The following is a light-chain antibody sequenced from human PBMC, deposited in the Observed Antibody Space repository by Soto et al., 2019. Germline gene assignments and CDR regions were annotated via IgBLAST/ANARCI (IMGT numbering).Light chain of an antibody. Sequence: QSVLSQPASVSGSPGQSITISCTGTSRDVGGYNYVSWYQQHPGKAPKLMIYDVSNRPSGVSNRFSASKSVNTASLTISGLQAEDEADYYCSSYTSSSTLLYVFGTGTKVTVL. V-gene: IGLV2-14*01. CDR3: SSYTSSSTLLYV. CDR1: SRDVGGYNY. J-gene: IGLJ1*01. CDR2: DVS.